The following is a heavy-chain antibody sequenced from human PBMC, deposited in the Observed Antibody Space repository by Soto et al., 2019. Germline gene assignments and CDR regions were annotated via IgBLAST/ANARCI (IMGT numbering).Heavy chain of an antibody. J-gene: IGHJ6*02. CDR1: GYSFTSYW. D-gene: IGHD3-10*01. CDR3: ARHPSITMVRGVVEDYYGMDV. Sequence: PGESLKISCKGSGYSFTSYWISWVRQMPGKGLEWMGRIDPSDSYTNYSPSFQGHVTISADKSISTAYLQWSSLKASDTAMYYCARHPSITMVRGVVEDYYGMDVWSQGTTVTV. CDR2: IDPSDSYT. V-gene: IGHV5-10-1*01.